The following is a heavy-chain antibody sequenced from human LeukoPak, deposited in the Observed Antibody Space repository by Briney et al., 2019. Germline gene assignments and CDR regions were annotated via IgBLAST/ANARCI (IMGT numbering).Heavy chain of an antibody. CDR3: ARAPAYSSSSKWFGGMFGSYFDL. CDR1: GFTVSSNY. D-gene: IGHD6-6*01. CDR2: IYSGGST. Sequence: GGSLRLSCAASGFTVSSNYMSWVRQAPGKGLEWVSVIYSGGSTYYADSVKGRFTISRDNSKNTLYLQMNSLRAEDTAVYYCARAPAYSSSSKWFGGMFGSYFDLWGRGTLVTVSS. V-gene: IGHV3-53*01. J-gene: IGHJ2*01.